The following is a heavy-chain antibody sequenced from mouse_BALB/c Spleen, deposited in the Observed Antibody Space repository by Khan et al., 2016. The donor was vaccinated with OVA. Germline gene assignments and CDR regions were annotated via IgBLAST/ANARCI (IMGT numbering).Heavy chain of an antibody. CDR3: VSDGSSAAWFTY. Sequence: QIQLVQSGAELARPGASVKMSCKASGYTFTSYWMHWVKQRPGQGLEWIGYINPSTDYTYYNQNFKDKATLTADKSSNTAYMQLTSLTSEDSAVYDCVSDGSSAAWFTYWGQGTLVTVSA. CDR2: INPSTDYT. J-gene: IGHJ3*01. CDR1: GYTFTSYW. D-gene: IGHD1-1*01. V-gene: IGHV1-4*01.